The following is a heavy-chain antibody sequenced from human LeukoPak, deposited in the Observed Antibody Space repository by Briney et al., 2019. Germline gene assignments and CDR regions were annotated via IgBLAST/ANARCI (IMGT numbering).Heavy chain of an antibody. D-gene: IGHD3-22*01. V-gene: IGHV3-7*01. CDR1: GFTFSSYW. Sequence: PGGSLRLSCAASGFTFSSYWMSWVRQAPEKGLERVANIKQDGSEKYYVDSVKGRFTISRDNAKNSLYLQMNSLRAEDTAVYYCARDSVTYYYDSSGYYYGSRFDYWGQGTLVTVSS. CDR2: IKQDGSEK. CDR3: ARDSVTYYYDSSGYYYGSRFDY. J-gene: IGHJ4*02.